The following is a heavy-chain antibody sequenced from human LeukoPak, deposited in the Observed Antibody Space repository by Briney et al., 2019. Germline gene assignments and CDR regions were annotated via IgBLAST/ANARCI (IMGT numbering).Heavy chain of an antibody. J-gene: IGHJ4*02. CDR2: INAGNGDT. D-gene: IGHD6-13*01. Sequence: ASVKVSCKASGGTFSSYATHWVRQAPGQRLEWMGWINAGNGDTKYSQKFQDRVTITSDTSASTAYMELSSLRSEDTAVYYCARGSSSWPYYFDYWGQGTLVTVSS. CDR3: ARGSSSWPYYFDY. CDR1: GGTFSSYA. V-gene: IGHV1-3*01.